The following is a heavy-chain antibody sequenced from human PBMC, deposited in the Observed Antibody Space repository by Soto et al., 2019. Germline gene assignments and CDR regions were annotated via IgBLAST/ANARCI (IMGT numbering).Heavy chain of an antibody. CDR2: IYWDGES. J-gene: IGHJ4*02. V-gene: IGHV2-5*02. D-gene: IGHD1-1*01. CDR3: AHRDSTGTTTYFDS. Sequence: QITLKEAGPTLVKPTDTLTLTCTFSGFSFTTTRMGVGWTRQPPGKALEPLPIIYWDGESRYNPLLRRRLTLTEDTSKNQVVLTMANMDPKDTATYYCAHRDSTGTTTYFDSWGQGIPVTVAS. CDR1: GFSFTTTRMG.